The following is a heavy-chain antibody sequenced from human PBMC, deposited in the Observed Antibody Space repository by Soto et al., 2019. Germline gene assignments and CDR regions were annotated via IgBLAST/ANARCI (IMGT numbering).Heavy chain of an antibody. CDR2: LSYSGTT. V-gene: IGHV4-59*11. D-gene: IGHD6-19*01. CDR1: GDPISSHY. CDR3: ARARAGGSSLNWFDP. Sequence: SETLSLTCTVSGDPISSHYWSWLRQPPGKGLEWIGSLSYSGTTIYNPSLRSRVTISVDSSKNQFSLNLSSVTAADTAVYFCARARAGGSSLNWFDPWGQGTLVTVSS. J-gene: IGHJ5*02.